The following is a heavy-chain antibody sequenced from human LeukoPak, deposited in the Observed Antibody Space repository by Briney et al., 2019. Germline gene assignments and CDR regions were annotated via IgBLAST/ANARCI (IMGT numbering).Heavy chain of an antibody. CDR3: ARGEGGSYYSMGGH. J-gene: IGHJ1*01. CDR1: GYTFTKFA. D-gene: IGHD3-10*01. V-gene: IGHV1-3*01. CDR2: LNAGNGNT. Sequence: GASVKVSCKTSGYTFTKFAIHWARQSPGQRFEWMGWLNAGNGNTKYSQKFQDRVTITRDTSAGTAYMELRSLRSDDTAVYYCARGEGGSYYSMGGHWGQGTLVTVSS.